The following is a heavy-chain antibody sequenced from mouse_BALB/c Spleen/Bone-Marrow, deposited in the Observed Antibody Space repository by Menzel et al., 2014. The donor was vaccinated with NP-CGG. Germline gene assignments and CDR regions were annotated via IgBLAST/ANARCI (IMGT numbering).Heavy chain of an antibody. D-gene: IGHD1-1*01. CDR2: INPNNGDT. J-gene: IGHJ1*01. CDR3: ARKSYYGSSYGYCDV. V-gene: IGHV1-26*01. CDR1: GYTFTDYY. Sequence: EVQGVESGPELVKPGASVKMSCKASGYTFTDYYMKWVKQSHGKSLEWIGDINPNNGDTFYNQKFKGKATLTVDKSSSTAYMQLNSLTSEDSAVYYCARKSYYGSSYGYCDVWGAGTTVTVSS.